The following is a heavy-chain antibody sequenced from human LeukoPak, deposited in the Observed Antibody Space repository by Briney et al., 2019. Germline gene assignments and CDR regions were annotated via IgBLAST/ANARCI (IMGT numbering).Heavy chain of an antibody. Sequence: ASVKVSCKASGYTFTGYYMHWVRQAPGQGLEWMGWINPNSGGTNYAQKFQGRVTMTRDMSISTAYMELSRLRSDDTAVYYCARDVGYYCSSTSCSHSDAFDIWGQGTMVTVSS. J-gene: IGHJ3*02. CDR1: GYTFTGYY. CDR3: ARDVGYYCSSTSCSHSDAFDI. CDR2: INPNSGGT. V-gene: IGHV1-2*02. D-gene: IGHD2-2*01.